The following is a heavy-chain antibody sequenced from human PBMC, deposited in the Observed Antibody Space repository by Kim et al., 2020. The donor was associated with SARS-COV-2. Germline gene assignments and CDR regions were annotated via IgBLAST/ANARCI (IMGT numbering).Heavy chain of an antibody. CDR1: GDSIANYY. CDR3: ARGLPDEHYYYGMDV. V-gene: IGHV4-59*01. CDR2: VRNSGTT. J-gene: IGHJ6*02. D-gene: IGHD2-15*01. Sequence: SETLSLTCTVSGDSIANYYWTWIRQPPGRGLEWIGFVRNSGTTRYVPSLRSRVTISADTSKNQFFLTLTSVTAADTAAYYSARGLPDEHYYYGMDVWGQG.